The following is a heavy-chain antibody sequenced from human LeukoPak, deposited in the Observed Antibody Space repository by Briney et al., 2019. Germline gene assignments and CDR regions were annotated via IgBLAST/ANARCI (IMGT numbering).Heavy chain of an antibody. J-gene: IGHJ4*02. Sequence: GGTLRLSCVDSGFTFTNAWMSWVRQAPGKGLEWIGRIKSKTDGETTNYAEPVRGRFTISRDDSKSAVYLQMNSLKIEDTAVYYCTTDLGTYYHGSQRLIPIDYWGQGTLVTVSS. CDR1: GFTFTNAW. V-gene: IGHV3-15*01. CDR2: IKSKTDGETT. CDR3: TTDLGTYYHGSQRLIPIDY. D-gene: IGHD3-10*01.